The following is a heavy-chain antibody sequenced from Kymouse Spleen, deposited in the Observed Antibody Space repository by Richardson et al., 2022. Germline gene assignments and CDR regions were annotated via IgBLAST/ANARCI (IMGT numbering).Heavy chain of an antibody. CDR1: GGSISSSSYY. Sequence: QLQLQESGPGLVKPSETLSLTCTVSGGSISSSSYYWGWIRQPPGKGLEWIGSIYYSGSTYYNPSLKSRVTISVDTSKNQFSLKLSSVTAADTAVYYCARDYYGSGSYRWFDPWGQGTLVTVSS. V-gene: IGHV4-39*01. CDR3: ARDYYGSGSYRWFDP. J-gene: IGHJ5*02. D-gene: IGHD3-10*01. CDR2: IYYSGST.